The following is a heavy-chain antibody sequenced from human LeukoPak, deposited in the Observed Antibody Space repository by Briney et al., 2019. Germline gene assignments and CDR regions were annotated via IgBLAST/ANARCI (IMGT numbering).Heavy chain of an antibody. CDR3: ARDVYCSSTSCYSY. Sequence: SETLSLTCTVSGGSISSYYWSWIRQPPGKGLEWIGRIYTSGSTNYNPSLKSRVTMSVDTSKNQFSLKLSSVTAADTAVYYCARDVYCSSTSCYSYWGQGTLVTVSS. CDR1: GGSISSYY. D-gene: IGHD2-2*01. J-gene: IGHJ4*02. V-gene: IGHV4-4*07. CDR2: IYTSGST.